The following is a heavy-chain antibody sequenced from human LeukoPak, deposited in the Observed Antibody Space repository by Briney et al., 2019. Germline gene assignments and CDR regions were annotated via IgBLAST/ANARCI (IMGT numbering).Heavy chain of an antibody. V-gene: IGHV1-18*01. CDR3: AREGRGYCSSTSCFSLNWFDP. CDR1: GYTFTSYG. J-gene: IGHJ5*02. Sequence: ASVKVSCKASGYTFTSYGISWVRQAPGQGLECMGWISAYNGNTNYAQKLQGRVTMTTDTSTSTAYMELRSLRSDDTAVYYCAREGRGYCSSTSCFSLNWFDPWGQGTLVTVSS. D-gene: IGHD2-2*01. CDR2: ISAYNGNT.